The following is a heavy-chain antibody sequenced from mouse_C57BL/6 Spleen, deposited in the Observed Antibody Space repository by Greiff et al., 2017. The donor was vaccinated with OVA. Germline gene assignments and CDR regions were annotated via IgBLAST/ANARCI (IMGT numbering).Heavy chain of an antibody. V-gene: IGHV1-69*01. Sequence: QVQLQQPGAELVMPGASVKLSCKASGYTFTSYWMHWVKQRPGQGLEWIGEIDPSDSYTNYNQKFKGKSTLTVDKSSSTAYMQLSSLTSEDSAVYYGARKDYYGSSYRYFEVWGTGTTVTVSS. J-gene: IGHJ1*03. CDR1: GYTFTSYW. CDR3: ARKDYYGSSYRYFEV. D-gene: IGHD1-1*01. CDR2: IDPSDSYT.